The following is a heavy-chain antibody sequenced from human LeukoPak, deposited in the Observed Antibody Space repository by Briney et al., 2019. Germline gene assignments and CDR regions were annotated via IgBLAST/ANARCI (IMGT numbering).Heavy chain of an antibody. CDR3: AKDRNYYDSSLFDY. V-gene: IGHV3-11*01. CDR2: ISSSGSTI. CDR1: AFTLSDYY. D-gene: IGHD3-22*01. Sequence: GGSLRLSCAASAFTLSDYYMTWIRQAPGQGLEWVSSISSSGSTIYYADSVRGRFTMSRDKAKNSLSLQMNSLRAEDTAVYYCAKDRNYYDSSLFDYWGQGTLVTVSS. J-gene: IGHJ4*02.